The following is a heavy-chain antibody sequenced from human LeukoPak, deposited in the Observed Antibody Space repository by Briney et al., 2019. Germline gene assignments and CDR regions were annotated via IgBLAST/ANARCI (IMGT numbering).Heavy chain of an antibody. J-gene: IGHJ3*02. CDR1: GFTFSRYG. D-gene: IGHD5-18*01. CDR3: AKDLNTYSYGPAHEAFNM. CDR2: IRYDGSNI. Sequence: GGSLRLSCAASGFTFSRYGMHWVRQAPGKGLEWVTFIRYDGSNIYYADPVKGRFTISRDNSKYTLYLQMNSLRAEYTALYYCAKDLNTYSYGPAHEAFNMWDQGTMVTVSS. V-gene: IGHV3-30*02.